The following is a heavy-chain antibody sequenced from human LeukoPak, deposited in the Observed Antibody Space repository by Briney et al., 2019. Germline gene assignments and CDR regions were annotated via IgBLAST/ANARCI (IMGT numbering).Heavy chain of an antibody. CDR2: IWYDGSNK. V-gene: IGHV3-33*08. J-gene: IGHJ6*02. Sequence: GGSLRLSCAASGFTFSSYAMHWVRQAPGKGLEWVAVIWYDGSNKYYADSVKGRFTISRDNSKNTLYLQMNSLRAEDTAVYYCARESYYGSGSYGMDVWGQGTTVTVSS. D-gene: IGHD3-10*01. CDR1: GFTFSSYA. CDR3: ARESYYGSGSYGMDV.